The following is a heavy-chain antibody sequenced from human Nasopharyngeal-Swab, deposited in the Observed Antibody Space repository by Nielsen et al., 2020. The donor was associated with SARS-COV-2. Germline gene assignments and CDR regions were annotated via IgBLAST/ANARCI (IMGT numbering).Heavy chain of an antibody. CDR3: ARRGFITGRAGYYYYMDV. J-gene: IGHJ6*03. Sequence: GSLRLSCTVSGGSISSYYWSWIRQPPGKGLEWIGYIYYSGSTNYNPSLKSRVTISVDTSKNQFSLKLSPVTAADTAVYYCARRGFITGRAGYYYYMDVWGKGTTVTVSS. CDR2: IYYSGST. CDR1: GGSISSYY. V-gene: IGHV4-59*08. D-gene: IGHD1-20*01.